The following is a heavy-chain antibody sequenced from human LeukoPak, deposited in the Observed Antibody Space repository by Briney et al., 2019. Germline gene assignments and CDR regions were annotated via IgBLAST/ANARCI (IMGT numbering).Heavy chain of an antibody. CDR2: INHSGST. J-gene: IGHJ4*02. CDR3: ARGDGDYDRWGVFDY. CDR1: GGSISSSSYY. V-gene: IGHV4-39*07. Sequence: SETLSLTCTVSGGSISSSSYYWSWIRQPPGKGLEWIGEINHSGSTNYNPSLKSRVTISVDTSKNQFSLKLSSVTAADTAVYYCARGDGDYDRWGVFDYWGQGTLVTVSS. D-gene: IGHD4-17*01.